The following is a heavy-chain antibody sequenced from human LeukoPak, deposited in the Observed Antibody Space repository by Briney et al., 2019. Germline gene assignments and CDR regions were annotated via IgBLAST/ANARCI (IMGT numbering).Heavy chain of an antibody. CDR3: ARGRDNYDSGGYFFFDY. J-gene: IGHJ4*02. CDR2: ISPNSGGT. Sequence: ASVKVSCKASGYTFTGYYMYWVRQAPGQGLEWMGWISPNSGGTNYAQKLQGRVTMTRDTSISTAYMELGRLRSDDTAVYYCARGRDNYDSGGYFFFDYWGQGTLVTVSS. V-gene: IGHV1-2*02. CDR1: GYTFTGYY. D-gene: IGHD3-22*01.